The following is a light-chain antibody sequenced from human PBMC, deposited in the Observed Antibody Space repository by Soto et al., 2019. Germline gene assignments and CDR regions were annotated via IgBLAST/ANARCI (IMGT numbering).Light chain of an antibody. Sequence: QSVLTQPRSVSGSPGQSVTISCTGTSSDVGGYNYVSWYQQHPGKAPKLMIYDVSKRPSGVPDRFSGSKSGNTASLTISGLQADDEAYYYCCSYAGSLREYVFGTGTKVTVL. J-gene: IGLJ1*01. CDR2: DVS. CDR1: SSDVGGYNY. V-gene: IGLV2-11*01. CDR3: CSYAGSLREYV.